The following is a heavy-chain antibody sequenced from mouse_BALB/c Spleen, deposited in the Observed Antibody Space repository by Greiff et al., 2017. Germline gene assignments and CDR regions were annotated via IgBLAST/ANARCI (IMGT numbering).Heavy chain of an antibody. CDR3: ARSRNWEGFAY. CDR2: ISSGSSTI. Sequence: EVQLVASGGGLVQPGGSRKLSCAASGFTFSSFGMHWVRQAPEKGLEWVAYISSGSSTIYYADTVKGRFTISRDNPKNTLFLQMTSLRSEDTAMYYCARSRNWEGFAYWGQGTLVTVSA. CDR1: GFTFSSFG. J-gene: IGHJ3*01. D-gene: IGHD4-1*02. V-gene: IGHV5-17*02.